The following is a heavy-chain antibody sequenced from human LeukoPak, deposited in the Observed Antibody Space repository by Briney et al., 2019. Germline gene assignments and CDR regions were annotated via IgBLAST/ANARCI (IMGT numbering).Heavy chain of an antibody. Sequence: PGGSLGLSCAASGFTFSRYSMKWVRQAPGKGLEWVSSISSSSSDKYYADSVKGRFTISRDNAKNSLYLQMNSLRAEDTAMYYCAKDIIAAAGTNPYWGQGTLVTVSS. CDR3: AKDIIAAAGTNPY. V-gene: IGHV3-21*01. CDR2: ISSSSSDK. D-gene: IGHD6-13*01. CDR1: GFTFSRYS. J-gene: IGHJ4*02.